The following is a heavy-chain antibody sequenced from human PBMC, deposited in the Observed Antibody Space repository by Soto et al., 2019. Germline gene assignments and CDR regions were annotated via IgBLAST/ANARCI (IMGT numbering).Heavy chain of an antibody. CDR2: ISSSGSTI. J-gene: IGHJ4*02. Sequence: GGSLRLSCAASGFTFSDYYMSWIRQAPGKGLEWVSYISSSGSTIYYADSVKGRFTISRDNAKNSLYLQMNSLRAEDTAVYYCASSPQSSGWYVVYWGQGTLVTVSS. CDR3: ASSPQSSGWYVVY. CDR1: GFTFSDYY. V-gene: IGHV3-11*01. D-gene: IGHD6-19*01.